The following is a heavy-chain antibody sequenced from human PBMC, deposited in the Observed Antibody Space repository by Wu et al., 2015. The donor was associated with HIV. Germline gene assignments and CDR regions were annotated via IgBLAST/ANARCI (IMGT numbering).Heavy chain of an antibody. CDR3: ARPGQQLVPPTFSDYYGMDI. CDR2: INPKSGGT. D-gene: IGHD6-13*01. V-gene: IGHV1-2*02. J-gene: IGHJ6*02. Sequence: QVQLVQSGAEVRKPGASVKVSCKASGYSFIGYYMHWVRQAPGQGLEWMGWINPKSGGTIYAQKFQGRVTMTRDTSISTAYMELRRLRSDDTAVYYCARPGQQLVPPTFSDYYGMDIVGPRDHGHRLL. CDR1: GYSFIGYY.